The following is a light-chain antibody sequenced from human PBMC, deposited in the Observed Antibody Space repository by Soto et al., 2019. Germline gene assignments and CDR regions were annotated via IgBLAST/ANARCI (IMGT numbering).Light chain of an antibody. J-gene: IGKJ5*01. Sequence: EIVLTHSPATLSFSPGERATLSSSPSQSVSRYFAWYQQKPGQAPRLLIYDASNRATGIPARFSGSGSGTAFTLTISSLEPEDFAVYYCQQRSNWPPITFGQGTRLEIK. CDR2: DAS. CDR1: QSVSRY. V-gene: IGKV3-11*01. CDR3: QQRSNWPPIT.